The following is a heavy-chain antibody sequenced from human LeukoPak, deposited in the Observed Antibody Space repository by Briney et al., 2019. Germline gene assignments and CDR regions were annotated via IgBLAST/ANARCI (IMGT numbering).Heavy chain of an antibody. V-gene: IGHV1-2*02. CDR1: GYTFTDYY. Sequence: ASVYVSCKTSGYTFTDYYMHWVRQAPGQGLEWMGWINPDSGGTNNAQKFQGRVTTTRDTSISTVYMQLSGLRSDDTAVYYCARSYGLLTKLDSWGQGTLVIVSS. CDR2: INPDSGGT. CDR3: ARSYGLLTKLDS. J-gene: IGHJ4*02. D-gene: IGHD3-9*01.